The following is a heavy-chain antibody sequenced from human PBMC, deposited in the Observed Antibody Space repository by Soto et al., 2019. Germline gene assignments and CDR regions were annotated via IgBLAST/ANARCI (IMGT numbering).Heavy chain of an antibody. CDR2: ISAYNGNT. Sequence: GSVKVSFKACGYPFTSYGTSLVRQAPGQGLQWMGWISAYNGNTNYAQKLQGRVTMTTDTSTSTAYMELRSLRSDDTAVYYCARATYYYDSSGYYPDAFDIWGQGTMVTVSS. CDR1: GYPFTSYG. J-gene: IGHJ3*02. CDR3: ARATYYYDSSGYYPDAFDI. D-gene: IGHD3-22*01. V-gene: IGHV1-18*04.